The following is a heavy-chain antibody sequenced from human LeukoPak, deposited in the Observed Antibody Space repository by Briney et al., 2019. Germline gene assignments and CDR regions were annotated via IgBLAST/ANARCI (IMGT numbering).Heavy chain of an antibody. V-gene: IGHV3-7*01. J-gene: IGHJ4*02. CDR3: ARVWTVRGVRYDY. CDR2: IKQDGSEK. Sequence: GGSLRLSCAASGFTFSSYWMSWVRQAPGKGLEWVANIKQDGSEKYYVDSVKGRFTISRDNAKNSLYLQMNSLRAEDTAVYYCARVWTVRGVRYDYRGQGTLVTVSS. CDR1: GFTFSSYW. D-gene: IGHD3-10*01.